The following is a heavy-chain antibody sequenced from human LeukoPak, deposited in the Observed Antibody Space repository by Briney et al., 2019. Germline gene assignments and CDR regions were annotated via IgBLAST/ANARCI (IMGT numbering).Heavy chain of an antibody. Sequence: GGSLRLSCAASEFTFSSYAMSWVRQAPGKGLEWVSAISGSGGSTYYADSVKGRFTISRDNSKNTLYLQMNSLRAEDTAVYYCAKDPGIAGFYYYYYYMDVWGKGTTVTVSS. D-gene: IGHD6-13*01. CDR1: EFTFSSYA. CDR3: AKDPGIAGFYYYYYYMDV. CDR2: ISGSGGST. J-gene: IGHJ6*03. V-gene: IGHV3-23*01.